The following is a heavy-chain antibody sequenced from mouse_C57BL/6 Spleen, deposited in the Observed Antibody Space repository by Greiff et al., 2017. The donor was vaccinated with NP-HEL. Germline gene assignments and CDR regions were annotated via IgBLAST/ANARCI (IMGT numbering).Heavy chain of an antibody. V-gene: IGHV1-81*01. Sequence: VQLQQSGAELARPGASVKLSCKASGYTFTSYGISWVKQRTGQGLEWIGEIYPRSGNTYYNEKFKGKATLTADKSSSTAYMELRSLTSEDSAVYFCARNVDYGNNYYAMDYWGQGTSVTVSS. D-gene: IGHD2-1*01. J-gene: IGHJ4*01. CDR2: IYPRSGNT. CDR1: GYTFTSYG. CDR3: ARNVDYGNNYYAMDY.